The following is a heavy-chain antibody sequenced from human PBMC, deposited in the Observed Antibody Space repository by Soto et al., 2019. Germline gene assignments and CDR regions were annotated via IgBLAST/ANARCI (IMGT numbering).Heavy chain of an antibody. Sequence: QVQLVQSGTEVKKPGASVNVSCKASGYTFNLFGLIWVRQAPGKGLEWLGYISTTRGYTHYPQKFRGRVTLTVDTSTTTAYMELRALTSDDTAIHYCARDKSGVPSPRYFDHSGQGTLVTVSS. CDR2: ISTTRGYT. CDR3: ARDKSGVPSPRYFDH. V-gene: IGHV1-18*04. D-gene: IGHD3-10*01. J-gene: IGHJ4*02. CDR1: GYTFNLFG.